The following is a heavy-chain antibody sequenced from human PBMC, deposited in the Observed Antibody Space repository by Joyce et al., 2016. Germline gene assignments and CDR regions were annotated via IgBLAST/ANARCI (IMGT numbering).Heavy chain of an antibody. J-gene: IGHJ6*02. D-gene: IGHD6-25*01. V-gene: IGHV3-30*18. CDR2: ISYDGRDK. Sequence: YGMYWVRQAPGKGLEWVAVISYDGRDKYYGDSVKGRFTISRDNSKNTVYLQMSNLRAEDTAVYFCAKDSDDIAAPLEYFYGMDVWGQGTTVAVSS. CDR1: YG. CDR3: AKDSDDIAAPLEYFYGMDV.